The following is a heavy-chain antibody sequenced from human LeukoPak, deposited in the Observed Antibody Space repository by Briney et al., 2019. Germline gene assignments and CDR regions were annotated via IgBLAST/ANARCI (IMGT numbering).Heavy chain of an antibody. J-gene: IGHJ5*02. CDR2: IYYSGST. D-gene: IGHD4-11*01. CDR3: ARAMTTKLGYWFDP. CDR1: GGSFSGYY. V-gene: IGHV4-59*01. Sequence: PSETLSLTCAVYGGSFSGYYWSWIRQPPGKGLEWIGYIYYSGSTNYNPSLKSRVTISVDTSKNQFSLKLSSVTAADTAVYYCARAMTTKLGYWFDPWGQGTLVTVSS.